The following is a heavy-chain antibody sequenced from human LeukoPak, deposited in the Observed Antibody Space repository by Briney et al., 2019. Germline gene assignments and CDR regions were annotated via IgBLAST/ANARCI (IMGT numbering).Heavy chain of an antibody. CDR2: INHSGST. CDR3: ARGLGITIFGVVSSFWFDP. J-gene: IGHJ5*02. Sequence: PSETLSLTCAVYGGSFSGYYWSWIRQPPGKGLEWIGEINHSGSTNYYPSLKSRVTISVDTSKNQFALKMSSVTAAYTAVYYCARGLGITIFGVVSSFWFDPRGQGTLVTVSS. V-gene: IGHV4-34*01. D-gene: IGHD3-3*01. CDR1: GGSFSGYY.